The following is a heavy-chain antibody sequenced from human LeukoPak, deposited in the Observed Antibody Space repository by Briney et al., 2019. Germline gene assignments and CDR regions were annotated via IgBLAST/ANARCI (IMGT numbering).Heavy chain of an antibody. D-gene: IGHD1-26*01. V-gene: IGHV5-51*01. J-gene: IGHJ4*02. CDR1: GYTFSSYW. CDR2: IYPGDSDT. CDR3: ARNQLVGATRSPFCY. Sequence: GESLKISCKGSGYTFSSYWSGWVRQMPGKGLEWMGIIYPGDSDTRYSPSFQGQVTISADKSISTAYLQWSSLKASDTAMYYCARNQLVGATRSPFCYWGQGTLVTVSS.